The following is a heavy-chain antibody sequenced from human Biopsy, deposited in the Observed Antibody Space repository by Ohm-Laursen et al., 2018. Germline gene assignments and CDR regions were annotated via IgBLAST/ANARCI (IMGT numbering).Heavy chain of an antibody. CDR3: AKCMTGGSNYYFHH. Sequence: SLRLSCAASGFTFSSYNMHWVRQALGKGLEWVAAIWYDGSNKNYADSVKGRFTISRDNSKNTLYLQMNSLRGEDTAVYYCAKCMTGGSNYYFHHCGQGTLVTVSS. CDR2: IWYDGSNK. V-gene: IGHV3-33*06. D-gene: IGHD2-8*01. CDR1: GFTFSSYN. J-gene: IGHJ4*02.